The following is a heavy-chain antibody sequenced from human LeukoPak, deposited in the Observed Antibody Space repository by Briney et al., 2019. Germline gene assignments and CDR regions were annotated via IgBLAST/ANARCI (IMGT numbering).Heavy chain of an antibody. CDR2: INHSGIT. D-gene: IGHD4-17*01. CDR1: GGSFSYYY. J-gene: IGHJ4*02. Sequence: SETLSLTCAVYGGSFSYYYWSWIRQPPGKGLEWIGEINHSGITNYNPSLKSRVTISADTSKNQFSLKLTSVTAADTAVYYCANPARDFADSGAITWWGQGTLDTVSS. CDR3: ANPARDFADSGAITW. V-gene: IGHV4-34*01.